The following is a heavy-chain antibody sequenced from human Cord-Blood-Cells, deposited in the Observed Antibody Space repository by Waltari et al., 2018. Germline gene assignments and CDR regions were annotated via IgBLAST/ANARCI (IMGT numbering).Heavy chain of an antibody. Sequence: EVQLLESGGGLVQPGGSLRLSCAASGFTFSSYAMSWVRQAPGKGLEWVSAISGSGGSTYYEYSVKGRFTISRDNSKNTLYLQMYSLRAEDTAVYYCAKDPPTYYDFWSGYYDFDYWGQGTLVTVSS. CDR1: GFTFSSYA. D-gene: IGHD3-3*01. CDR2: ISGSGGST. V-gene: IGHV3-23*01. CDR3: AKDPPTYYDFWSGYYDFDY. J-gene: IGHJ4*02.